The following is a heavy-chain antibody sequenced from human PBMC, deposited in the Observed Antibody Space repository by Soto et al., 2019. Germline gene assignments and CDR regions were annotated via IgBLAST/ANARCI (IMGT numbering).Heavy chain of an antibody. J-gene: IGHJ6*02. CDR1: GFTFSSYG. Sequence: LRLSCAASGFTFSSYGMHWVRQAPGKGLEWVAVISYDGSNKYYADSVKGRFTISRDNSKNTLYLQMNSLRAEDTVVYYCANGGGGYSYGPFYYGMDVWGQGTTVTVSS. CDR3: ANGGGGYSYGPFYYGMDV. CDR2: ISYDGSNK. V-gene: IGHV3-30*18. D-gene: IGHD5-18*01.